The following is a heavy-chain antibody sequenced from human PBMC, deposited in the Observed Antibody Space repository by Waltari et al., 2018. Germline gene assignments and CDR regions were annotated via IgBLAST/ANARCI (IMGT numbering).Heavy chain of an antibody. J-gene: IGHJ4*02. CDR2: IYHSGST. Sequence: QVQLQESGPGLVKPSETLSLTCTVSGYSISSGDYWGWIRQPPGKGLEWIGSIYHSGSTYYNPSLKSRVTISVDTSKNQFSLKLSSVTAADTAVYYCAGELGIQLWDYWGQGTLVTLSS. CDR3: AGELGIQLWDY. D-gene: IGHD5-18*01. CDR1: GYSISSGDY. V-gene: IGHV4-38-2*02.